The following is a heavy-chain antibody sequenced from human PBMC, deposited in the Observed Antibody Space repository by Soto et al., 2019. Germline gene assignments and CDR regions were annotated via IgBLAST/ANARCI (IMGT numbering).Heavy chain of an antibody. CDR1: GFTFSSYG. CDR2: IWYDGSNK. Sequence: GALRLSCAASGFTFSSYGMHWVRQAPGKGLEWVAVIWYDGSNKYYADSVKGRFTISRDNSKNTLYLQMNSLRAEDTAVYYCARSAPGYCSGGSCYSQVGLFDYWGQGTLVTVSS. V-gene: IGHV3-33*01. CDR3: ARSAPGYCSGGSCYSQVGLFDY. D-gene: IGHD2-15*01. J-gene: IGHJ4*02.